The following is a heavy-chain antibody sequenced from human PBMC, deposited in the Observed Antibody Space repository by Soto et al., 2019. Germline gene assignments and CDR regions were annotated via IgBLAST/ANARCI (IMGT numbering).Heavy chain of an antibody. CDR1: GFTFSSYA. CDR2: ISYDGSNK. J-gene: IGHJ6*03. CDR3: AREDSSGNYYYYYYMDV. D-gene: IGHD3-22*01. Sequence: GGSLRLSCAASGFTFSSYAMHWVRQAPGKGLEWVAVISYDGSNKYYADSVKGRFTISRDNSKNTLYLQMNSLTAADTAVYYCAREDSSGNYYYYYYMDVWGKGTTVTVSS. V-gene: IGHV3-30*04.